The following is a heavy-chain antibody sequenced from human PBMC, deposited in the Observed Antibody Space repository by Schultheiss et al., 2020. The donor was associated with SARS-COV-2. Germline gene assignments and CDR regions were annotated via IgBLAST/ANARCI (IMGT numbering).Heavy chain of an antibody. CDR2: IYYSGST. CDR1: GGSMNSYY. CDR3: ARGYSSGWYEEYYYGMDV. V-gene: IGHV4-59*12. J-gene: IGHJ6*02. D-gene: IGHD6-19*01. Sequence: GSLRLSCTVSGGSMNSYYWSWIRQSPGKKLEWIGYIYYSGSTNYNPSLKSRVTISVDTSKNQFSLKLSSVTAADTAVYYCARGYSSGWYEEYYYGMDVWGQGTTVTVSS.